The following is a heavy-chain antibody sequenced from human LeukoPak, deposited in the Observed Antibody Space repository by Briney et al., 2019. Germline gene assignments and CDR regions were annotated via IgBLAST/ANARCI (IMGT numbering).Heavy chain of an antibody. Sequence: SETLSLTCTVSSDFFSSVTDYWAWIRQPPGKGLEWIASGDYSGGTYYNPSLESRVAISADMSKNQISLKLSSVTAADTALYYCTRERGEEYSSGWYKTNFFDTWGQGTRVTVSS. CDR1: SDFFSSVTDY. CDR3: TRERGEEYSSGWYKTNFFDT. J-gene: IGHJ4*02. CDR2: GDYSGGT. V-gene: IGHV4-39*07. D-gene: IGHD6-19*01.